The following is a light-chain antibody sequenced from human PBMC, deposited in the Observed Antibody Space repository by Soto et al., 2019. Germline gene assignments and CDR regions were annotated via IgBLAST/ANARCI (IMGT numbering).Light chain of an antibody. CDR3: QSYDSSLSGYV. V-gene: IGLV1-40*01. CDR1: SSNIGAGYE. CDR2: ENN. Sequence: QSVLTQPPSVSEAPGQRVTISCTGSSSNIGAGYEAHWYQQVPGTAPKLLIYENNNRPSGVPDRFSGSKSGTSASLAITGLQAVDAAVYYFQSYDSSLSGYVFGTGTKLTVL. J-gene: IGLJ1*01.